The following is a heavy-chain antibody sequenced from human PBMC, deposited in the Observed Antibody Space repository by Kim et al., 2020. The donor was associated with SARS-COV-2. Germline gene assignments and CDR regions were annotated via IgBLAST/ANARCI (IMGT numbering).Heavy chain of an antibody. CDR1: GYTFTSYY. J-gene: IGHJ6*02. Sequence: ASVKVSCKASGYTFTSYYMHWVRQAPGQGLEWMGIINPSGGSTSYAQKFQGRVTMTRDTSTSTVYMELSSLRSEDTAVYYCARDRGGSNGYDYAYYYYYYGMDVWGQGTTVTVSS. CDR2: INPSGGST. V-gene: IGHV1-46*01. CDR3: ARDRGGSNGYDYAYYYYYYGMDV. D-gene: IGHD5-12*01.